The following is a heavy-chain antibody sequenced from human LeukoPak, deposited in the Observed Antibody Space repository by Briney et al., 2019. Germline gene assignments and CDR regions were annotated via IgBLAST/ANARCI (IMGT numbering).Heavy chain of an antibody. J-gene: IGHJ6*03. V-gene: IGHV4-38-2*01. D-gene: IGHD2-2*01. Sequence: SETLSLTCAVSGYSVSSGFHWGWIRRPPGKGLEWIGSIYDSGSTYYNPSLKSRVAISVDTSKNQFSLKLSSVTAADTAVYYCARGVDMPMPHQYYFYIDVWGQGGTVTVSS. CDR3: ARGVDMPMPHQYYFYIDV. CDR1: GYSVSSGFH. CDR2: IYDSGST.